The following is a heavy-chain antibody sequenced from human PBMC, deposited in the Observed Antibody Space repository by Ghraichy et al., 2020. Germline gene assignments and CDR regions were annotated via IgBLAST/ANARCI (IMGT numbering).Heavy chain of an antibody. V-gene: IGHV4-39*01. J-gene: IGHJ2*01. CDR3: ARTDVLGFLERYWYFGL. Sequence: SETLSLTCTVSGGSISSSDYYWGWIRQSPGKGLEWIGSIYYSGSTFYNPSLKSRVTISVDTSKNQFSLRLSSVTAADTSVYYCARTDVLGFLERYWYFGLWGRGTLVTVSS. CDR1: GGSISSSDYY. CDR2: IYYSGST. D-gene: IGHD3-3*01.